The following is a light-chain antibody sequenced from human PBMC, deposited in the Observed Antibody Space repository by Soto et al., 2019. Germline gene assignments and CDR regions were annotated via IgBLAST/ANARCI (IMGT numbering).Light chain of an antibody. CDR2: ATS. Sequence: IVLTQSPGSLSLSPGEGDTLSCRASQSVSTTSLAWYQLKPGQAPRLVIYATSSRAAGIPDRFRGSGSGTEFTLTISSLEPEDVGVYFCQQYGNSPPYSVAQATKLEIK. J-gene: IGKJ2*03. CDR3: QQYGNSPPYS. CDR1: QSVSTTS. V-gene: IGKV3-20*01.